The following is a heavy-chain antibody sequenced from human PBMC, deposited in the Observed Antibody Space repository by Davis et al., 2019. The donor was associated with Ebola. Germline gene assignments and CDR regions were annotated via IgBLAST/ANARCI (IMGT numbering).Heavy chain of an antibody. CDR3: ARGTGIAVAGIDY. CDR1: GFTFSSYW. Sequence: GESLKISCAASGFTFSSYWMSWVRQAPGKGLEWVANIKQDGSEKYYVDSVKGRFTISRDNSKNTLYLQMNSLRAEDTAVYYCARGTGIAVAGIDYWGQGTLVTVSS. J-gene: IGHJ4*02. CDR2: IKQDGSEK. V-gene: IGHV3-7*03. D-gene: IGHD6-19*01.